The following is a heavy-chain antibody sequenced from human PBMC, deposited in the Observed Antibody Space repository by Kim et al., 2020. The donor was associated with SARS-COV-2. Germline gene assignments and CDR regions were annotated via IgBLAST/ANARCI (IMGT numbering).Heavy chain of an antibody. V-gene: IGHV4-30-2*01. CDR3: ARGDEI. Sequence: YHSGSTSYNPSLKSRVTLSVDRSKNQFSLKLSSVTAADTAVYYCARGDEIWGQGTMVTVSS. CDR2: YHSGST. J-gene: IGHJ3*02.